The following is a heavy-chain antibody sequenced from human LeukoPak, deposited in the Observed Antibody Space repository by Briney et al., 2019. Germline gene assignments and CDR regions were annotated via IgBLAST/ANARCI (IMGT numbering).Heavy chain of an antibody. Sequence: ASVKVPCKVSGYTLTELSIHWVRQAPGKGLEWMGGFDPEAGETIYAQNFQGRVTMTEDTSTYTSYMELYSLRSEDTAVYYCATDDDSSGFALYAFNIWGQGTMVTVSS. V-gene: IGHV1-24*01. CDR1: GYTLTELS. CDR2: FDPEAGET. D-gene: IGHD3-22*01. J-gene: IGHJ3*02. CDR3: ATDDDSSGFALYAFNI.